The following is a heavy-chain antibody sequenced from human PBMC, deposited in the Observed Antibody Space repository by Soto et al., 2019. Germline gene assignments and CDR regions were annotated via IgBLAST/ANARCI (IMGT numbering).Heavy chain of an antibody. CDR1: GFSLDTWGVG. Sequence: QITLKESVPTLMRPTQTLTLTCTVSGFSLDTWGVGVGWIRQPPGKAPEWLELIYWDDDKRYSPSVKNRLTITKDTSNTQVVLTVTNMNPVDTVTYYCARALGSWGSYYFDHWGQGTLVTVSS. D-gene: IGHD3-10*01. CDR2: IYWDDDK. CDR3: ARALGSWGSYYFDH. J-gene: IGHJ4*02. V-gene: IGHV2-5*02.